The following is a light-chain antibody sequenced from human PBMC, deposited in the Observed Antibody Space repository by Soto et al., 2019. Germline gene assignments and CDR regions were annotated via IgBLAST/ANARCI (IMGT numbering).Light chain of an antibody. CDR3: QHHGASWLT. CDR1: ESVDSKY. J-gene: IGKJ2*01. V-gene: IGKV3-20*01. Sequence: EVVLTQSPGTLSLSPGERATLSCRASESVDSKYLAWFQQKPGQAPSLLFYSASSRATGIPDSFTGSGSGTHFTLTISRLEPEDFAVYFCQHHGASWLTFAQGTNLEIK. CDR2: SAS.